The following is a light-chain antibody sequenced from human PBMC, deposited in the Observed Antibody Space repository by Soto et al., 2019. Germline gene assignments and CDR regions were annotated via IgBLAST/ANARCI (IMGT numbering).Light chain of an antibody. V-gene: IGKV3-20*01. CDR1: QSVSSSY. J-gene: IGKJ1*01. Sequence: EFVLAPSPRPPSLSPGERAPLSRTASQSVSSSYLAWYQQKPGQAPRLLIYGASSRATGIPDRFSGSGSGTEFTLTISSLQSEDFAVYYCQQYNNWPRTFGQGTKVDIK. CDR3: QQYNNWPRT. CDR2: GAS.